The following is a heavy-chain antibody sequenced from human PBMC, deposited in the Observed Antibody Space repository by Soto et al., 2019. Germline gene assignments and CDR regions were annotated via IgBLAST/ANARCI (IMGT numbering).Heavy chain of an antibody. CDR2: IKQDGSEK. J-gene: IGHJ4*02. CDR1: GFTFSIYW. D-gene: IGHD3-22*01. CDR3: ARARADYYDSSGYPLGY. V-gene: IGHV3-7*04. Sequence: PAGSLRLSCAASGFTFSIYWMSLAFQAKGKGLEWVANIKQDGSEKYYVDSVKGRFTISRDNAKNSLYLQMNSLRAEDTAVYYCARARADYYDSSGYPLGYWGQGTLVTVSS.